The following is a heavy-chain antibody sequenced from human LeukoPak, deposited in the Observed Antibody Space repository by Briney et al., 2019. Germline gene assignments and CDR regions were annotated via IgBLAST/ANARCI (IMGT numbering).Heavy chain of an antibody. V-gene: IGHV4-59*01. Sequence: PSETLSLTCTVSGGSISDYYWSWIRQSPGKGLEWIGYIYHTGNTHYNPSLKSRVTISVDASKNQFSLNLNSVTAADTAVYYCVRGASGLTYDYGVNWGQGTLVTVSS. CDR3: VRGASGLTYDYGVN. CDR2: IYHTGNT. CDR1: GGSISDYY. D-gene: IGHD4-17*01. J-gene: IGHJ4*02.